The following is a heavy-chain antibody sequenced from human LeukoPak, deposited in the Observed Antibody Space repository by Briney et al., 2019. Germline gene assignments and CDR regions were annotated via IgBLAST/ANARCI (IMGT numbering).Heavy chain of an antibody. Sequence: ASVKVSCKASGYTFTSYYMHWVRQAPGQGLEWMGIINPSGGSTSYAQKFQGRVTMTRNTSISTAYMELSSLRSEDTAVYYCARGDYGYNWIFWGQGTLVTVSS. CDR1: GYTFTSYY. CDR3: ARGDYGYNWIF. V-gene: IGHV1-46*01. J-gene: IGHJ4*02. D-gene: IGHD1-20*01. CDR2: INPSGGST.